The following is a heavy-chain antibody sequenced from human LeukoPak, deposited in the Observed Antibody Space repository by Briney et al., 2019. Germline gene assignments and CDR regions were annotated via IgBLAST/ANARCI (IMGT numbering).Heavy chain of an antibody. V-gene: IGHV1/OR15-2*02. CDR3: ARARSRASTWYWDH. Sequence: ASVKVSCKASGYTFTGYYMHWVRQAPGQGLELMGWISTYNGNTNYAQKFQGRVTMTKDTSTNTVYMHLSSLSSDDTAVYYCARARSRASTWYWDHWGQGTLVTVSS. CDR1: GYTFTGYY. D-gene: IGHD2-8*02. CDR2: ISTYNGNT. J-gene: IGHJ4*02.